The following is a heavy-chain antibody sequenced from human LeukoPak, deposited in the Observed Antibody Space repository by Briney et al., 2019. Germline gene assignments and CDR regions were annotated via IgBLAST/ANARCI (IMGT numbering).Heavy chain of an antibody. D-gene: IGHD6-19*01. Sequence: KPGGSLRLSCAASGFTFSDYWMNWVRQAPGKGLGWVANIGQDGSENYYVDSVKGRFTISRDNAKNSLYLQINSLRVEDTAVYYCATGGGWYFDYWGQGALITASS. V-gene: IGHV3-7*01. CDR3: ATGGGWYFDY. CDR2: IGQDGSEN. J-gene: IGHJ4*02. CDR1: GFTFSDYW.